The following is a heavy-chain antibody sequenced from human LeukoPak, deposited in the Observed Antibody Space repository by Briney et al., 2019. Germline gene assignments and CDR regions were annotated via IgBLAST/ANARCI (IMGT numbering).Heavy chain of an antibody. V-gene: IGHV4-59*01. J-gene: IGHJ3*02. CDR2: IYYSGST. CDR1: GGSISSYY. Sequence: SETLSLTCTVSGGSISSYYWSWIRQPPGKGLEWIGYIYYSGSTNYNPSLKSRVTISVDTSKNQLSLKLSSVTAADTAVYYCARVARAFDIWGQGTMVTVSS. CDR3: ARVARAFDI.